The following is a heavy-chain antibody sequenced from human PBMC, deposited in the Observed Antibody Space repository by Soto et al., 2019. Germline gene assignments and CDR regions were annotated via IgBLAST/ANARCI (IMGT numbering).Heavy chain of an antibody. D-gene: IGHD2-2*01. CDR2: ISGSGSNP. CDR3: AKTASMTIRDGFDH. J-gene: IGHJ4*02. V-gene: IGHV3-23*01. CDR1: GFTFSSYA. Sequence: EVQVLESGGGLVQPGGSLRLSCAASGFTFSSYAMSWVRQAPGQGLEWVSAISGSGSNPYYADSVKGRFTISSDNSTNTLYLQMNSLRAEDNALYYCAKTASMTIRDGFDHWCQGTLVTVSS.